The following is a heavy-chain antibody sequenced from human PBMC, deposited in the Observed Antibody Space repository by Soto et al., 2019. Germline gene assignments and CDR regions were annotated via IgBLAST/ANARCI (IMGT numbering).Heavy chain of an antibody. CDR3: ARDSNDGDYVIPYYYYGMDV. CDR1: GFTFSSYS. Sequence: VGSLRLSCAASGFTFSSYSMNWVRQAPGKGLEWVSSISSSSSYIYYADSVKGRFTISRDNAKNSLYLQMNSLRAEDTAVYYCARDSNDGDYVIPYYYYGMDVWGQGTTVTVSS. D-gene: IGHD4-17*01. V-gene: IGHV3-21*01. CDR2: ISSSSSYI. J-gene: IGHJ6*02.